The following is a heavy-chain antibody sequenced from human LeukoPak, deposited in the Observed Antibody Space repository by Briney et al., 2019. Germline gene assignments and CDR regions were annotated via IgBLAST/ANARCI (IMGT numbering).Heavy chain of an antibody. CDR1: GFTFSSYS. Sequence: GGSLRLSCAASGFTFSSYSMNWVRQAPGKGLEWVSYITSSSSTIYYADSVKGRFTISRDNAKNSLYLQMNSLRDEDTAVYYCARVTTGKGGNADYWGQGTLVTVSS. CDR2: ITSSSSTI. D-gene: IGHD4-23*01. J-gene: IGHJ4*02. V-gene: IGHV3-48*02. CDR3: ARVTTGKGGNADY.